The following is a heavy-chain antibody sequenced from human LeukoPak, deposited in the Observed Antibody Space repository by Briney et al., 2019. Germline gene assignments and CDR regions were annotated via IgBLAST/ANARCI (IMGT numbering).Heavy chain of an antibody. CDR2: INHSGST. CDR1: GGSFSGNY. J-gene: IGHJ4*02. V-gene: IGHV4-34*01. D-gene: IGHD1-1*01. Sequence: QPSETLSLTCAVYGGSFSGNYWSWIRQPPGKGLEWIGEINHSGSTNYNPSLKSRVTISVDTSKNQFSLKLSSVTAADTAVYYCARRFRTPSPRFGMANWVHFDYWGQGTLVTVSS. CDR3: ARRFRTPSPRFGMANWVHFDY.